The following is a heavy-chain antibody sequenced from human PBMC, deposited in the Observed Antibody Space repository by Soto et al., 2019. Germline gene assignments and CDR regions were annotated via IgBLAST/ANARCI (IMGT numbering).Heavy chain of an antibody. V-gene: IGHV3-21*01. CDR1: GLTFSSYS. CDR3: ARGAGSGRPRSYYYGMDV. CDR2: ISSRSSYI. Sequence: GGSLRLSCAASGLTFSSYSMNWVRQAPGKGLEWVSSISSRSSYIYYADSAKGLYTISTDNANNSMYLQMNRLRAEDTAVYYCARGAGSGRPRSYYYGMDVWGQGTTVTVSS. J-gene: IGHJ6*02. D-gene: IGHD3-10*01.